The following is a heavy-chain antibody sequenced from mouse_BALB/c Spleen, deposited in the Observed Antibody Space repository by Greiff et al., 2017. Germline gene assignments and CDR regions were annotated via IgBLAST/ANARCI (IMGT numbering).Heavy chain of an antibody. CDR2: INPYNDGT. V-gene: IGHV1-14*01. D-gene: IGHD2-10*02. CDR1: GYTFTSYV. J-gene: IGHJ3*01. CDR3: ARKYGNYGAWFAY. Sequence: VQLKESGPELVKPGASVKMSCKASGYTFTSYVMHWVKQKPGQGLEWIGYINPYNDGTKYNEKFKGKATLTSDKSSSTAYMELSSLTSEDSAVYYCARKYGNYGAWFAYWGQGTLVTVSA.